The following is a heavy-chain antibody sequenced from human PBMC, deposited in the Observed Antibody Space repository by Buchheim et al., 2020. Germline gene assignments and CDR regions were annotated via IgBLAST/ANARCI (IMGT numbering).Heavy chain of an antibody. CDR3: ARSGFRIAARHSFDY. J-gene: IGHJ4*02. CDR1: GYTFTGYY. D-gene: IGHD6-6*01. V-gene: IGHV1-2*06. Sequence: HVQLVQSGAEVKKPGASLKVSCKASGYTFTGYYMHWVRQAPGQGLEWMGRINPNSGGTNYAQKFQGRVTMTRDTSISTAYMELSGLNSDDTAVYYYARSGFRIAARHSFDYWGQGTL. CDR2: INPNSGGT.